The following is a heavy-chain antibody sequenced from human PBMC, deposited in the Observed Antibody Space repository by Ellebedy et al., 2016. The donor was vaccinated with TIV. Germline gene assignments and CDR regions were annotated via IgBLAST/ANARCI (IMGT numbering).Heavy chain of an antibody. V-gene: IGHV3-7*01. CDR3: ARAIAAAGSY. D-gene: IGHD6-13*01. CDR1: GFTFGDYA. Sequence: GESLKISCTASGFTFGDYAMSWFRQAPGKGLEWVANIKQDGSENYYVDSVKGRFTISRDNAKNSLYLQMHSLRAEDTAVSYCARAIAAAGSYWGQGTLVTVSS. CDR2: IKQDGSEN. J-gene: IGHJ4*02.